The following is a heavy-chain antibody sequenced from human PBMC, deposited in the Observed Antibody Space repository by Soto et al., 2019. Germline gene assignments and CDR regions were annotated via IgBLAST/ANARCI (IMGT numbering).Heavy chain of an antibody. D-gene: IGHD2-21*02. CDR1: GYTFTNYD. Sequence: QVQLVQSGAEVKKPGASVKVSCKTSGYTFTNYDINWVRQATGQGLEWMGWTNPKSGYTGSAQKFQGRVTMTRDSSRRTAFMEMHSLTSEDMAVYYCARTAGDLAYRGHRTMITVSS. CDR3: ARTAGDLAY. J-gene: IGHJ4*01. V-gene: IGHV1-8*01. CDR2: TNPKSGYT.